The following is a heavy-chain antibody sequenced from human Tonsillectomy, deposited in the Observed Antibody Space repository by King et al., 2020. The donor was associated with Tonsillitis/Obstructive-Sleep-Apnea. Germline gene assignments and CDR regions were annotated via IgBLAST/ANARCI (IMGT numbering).Heavy chain of an antibody. Sequence: MSWVRQAPGKGLEWVSAISGGGGSTYYADSVKGRFPISRDNSKNTLYLQMDSRIAEDTAVYYCASPLYGVSFEPWGHGFLVTVYS. J-gene: IGHJ5*02. CDR3: ASPLYGVSFEP. CDR2: ISGGGGST. V-gene: IGHV3-23*01. D-gene: IGHD4-17*01.